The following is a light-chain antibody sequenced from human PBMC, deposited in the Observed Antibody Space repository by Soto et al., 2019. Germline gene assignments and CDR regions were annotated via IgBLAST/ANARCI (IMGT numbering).Light chain of an antibody. J-gene: IGKJ1*01. CDR1: QSISSW. CDR2: DAS. Sequence: IQMTQSPSTPSAPVGDRVTITCRASQSISSWLAWYQQKPGKAPKLPIYDASSLESGVPSRFSGSGSATEFTLTISRLQPDDFATYYCQQYNNYWTFGQGAKVDIK. V-gene: IGKV1-5*01. CDR3: QQYNNYWT.